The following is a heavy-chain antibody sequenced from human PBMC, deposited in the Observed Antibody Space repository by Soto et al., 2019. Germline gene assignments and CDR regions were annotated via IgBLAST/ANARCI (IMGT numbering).Heavy chain of an antibody. J-gene: IGHJ6*02. Sequence: ASVKVSCKASGYTFTKFHIHWVRQAPGQGLEWMGMIDPSGGVTRDAQRFQGRITMTSDTSTSSVYMELRGLTSEDTAVYYCARVGGELRRAYGMDVWGQGTTVTVSS. CDR3: ARVGGELRRAYGMDV. D-gene: IGHD1-7*01. V-gene: IGHV1-46*01. CDR2: IDPSGGVT. CDR1: GYTFTKFH.